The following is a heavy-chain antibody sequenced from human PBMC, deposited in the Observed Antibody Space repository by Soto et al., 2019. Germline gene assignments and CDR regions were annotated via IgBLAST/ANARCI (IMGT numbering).Heavy chain of an antibody. D-gene: IGHD5-12*01. J-gene: IGHJ3*02. Sequence: QVQLVQSGAEVKKPGSSVRVSCKASGATLNSFINYGITWVRQAPGQGLEYMGGIIPVFGAANHAQKFQGRVTISADESTRTVNMELSSLRSNDTAVYYCARGAATKLLVLKYDALEIWGQGTMVTVSS. V-gene: IGHV1-69*12. CDR1: GATLNSFINYG. CDR3: ARGAATKLLVLKYDALEI. CDR2: IIPVFGAA.